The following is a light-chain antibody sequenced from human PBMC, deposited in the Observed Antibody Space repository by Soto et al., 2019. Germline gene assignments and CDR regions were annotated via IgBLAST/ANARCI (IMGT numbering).Light chain of an antibody. CDR2: EVS. J-gene: IGLJ1*01. CDR3: SSFTSSTVYV. Sequence: QSALTQPASVSGSPGQSVTISCTGTSSDVGTYNYASWYQQHPGKAPKLIIYEVSDRPSGVSNRFSGSKSGNTASLTISGLQSEDEADYYCSSFTSSTVYVFGTGTKVTVL. V-gene: IGLV2-14*01. CDR1: SSDVGTYNY.